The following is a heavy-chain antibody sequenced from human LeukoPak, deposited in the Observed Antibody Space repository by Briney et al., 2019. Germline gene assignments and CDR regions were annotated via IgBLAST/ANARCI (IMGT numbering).Heavy chain of an antibody. CDR2: IYSGGST. Sequence: GGSLRLSCAASGFTVSNNYMSWVRQAPGKGLEWVSVIYSGGSTYYADSVKGRFTISRDNSENTLYLQMNSLRAEDTAVYYCTLVPPHPWGQGTLVTVSS. J-gene: IGHJ5*02. CDR3: TLVPPHP. D-gene: IGHD2-2*01. CDR1: GFTVSNNY. V-gene: IGHV3-66*01.